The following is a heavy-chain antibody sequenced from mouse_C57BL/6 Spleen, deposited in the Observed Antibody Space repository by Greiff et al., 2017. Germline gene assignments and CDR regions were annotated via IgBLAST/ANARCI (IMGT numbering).Heavy chain of an antibody. J-gene: IGHJ2*01. Sequence: EVKLQESGPGMVKPSQSLSLTCTVTGYSITSGYDWHWFRHFPGNKLEWMGYISYSGSTNYNPSPKSRIPITHDTTKNTFFLMLNSVTTEDTATYCCARGIYFFDYWGQGTTLTVSS. CDR1: GYSITSGYD. CDR2: ISYSGST. V-gene: IGHV3-1*01. CDR3: ARGIYFFDY.